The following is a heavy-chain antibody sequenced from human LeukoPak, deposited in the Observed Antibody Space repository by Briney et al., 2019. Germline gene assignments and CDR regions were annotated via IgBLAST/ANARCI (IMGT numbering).Heavy chain of an antibody. Sequence: ASVKVSCKASGYTFTGYYMHWVRQAPGQGLEWMGRINPNSGGTNYAHKFQGRVTMTRDTSISTAYMELSRLRSDDTAAYYCARGFRSSTSYYYYGMDVWGQGTTVTVSS. D-gene: IGHD2-2*01. CDR1: GYTFTGYY. J-gene: IGHJ6*02. CDR3: ARGFRSSTSYYYYGMDV. CDR2: INPNSGGT. V-gene: IGHV1-2*06.